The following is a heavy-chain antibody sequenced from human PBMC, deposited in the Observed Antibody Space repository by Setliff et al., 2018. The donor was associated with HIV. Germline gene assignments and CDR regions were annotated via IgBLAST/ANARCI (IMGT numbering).Heavy chain of an antibody. V-gene: IGHV4-39*01. D-gene: IGHD3-10*01. Sequence: SETLSLTCNVSGGSISSSSYYWGWIRQPPGKGLEWIGSIYYSGSTYYNPPLKSRVTISVDTSKNQFSLKLSSVTAADTAVYYCAISYYYGSGIPGYYFDYWGQGALVTVSS. CDR2: IYYSGST. CDR3: AISYYYGSGIPGYYFDY. J-gene: IGHJ4*02. CDR1: GGSISSSSYY.